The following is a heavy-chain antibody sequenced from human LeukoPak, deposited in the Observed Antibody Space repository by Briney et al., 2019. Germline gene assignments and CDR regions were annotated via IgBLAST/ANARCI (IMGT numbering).Heavy chain of an antibody. CDR2: IYTGGST. CDR3: AKVPHNQVAAAIDY. Sequence: SQTLSLTCTVSGGSISSGSYYWSWIRQPAGKGLEWIGHIYTGGSTNYNPSLKSRVTISVDTSKNQFSLKLSSVTAADTAVYYCAKVPHNQVAAAIDYWGQGTLVTVSS. CDR1: GGSISSGSYY. D-gene: IGHD6-13*01. V-gene: IGHV4-61*09. J-gene: IGHJ4*02.